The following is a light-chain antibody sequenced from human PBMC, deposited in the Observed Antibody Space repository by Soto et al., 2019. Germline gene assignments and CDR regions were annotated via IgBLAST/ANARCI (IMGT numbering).Light chain of an antibody. J-gene: IGLJ2*01. CDR1: SSDVGGYDY. CDR2: EVS. V-gene: IGLV2-8*01. Sequence: QSALTQPPSASGSPGQSVTISCTGTSSDVGGYDYVSWYQQFPGKAPKLMIYEVSKRSSGVPDRFSGSKSGNTASLTVSGLHAEDEADYYCSSYAGSNNLLFGGGTKLTVL. CDR3: SSYAGSNNLL.